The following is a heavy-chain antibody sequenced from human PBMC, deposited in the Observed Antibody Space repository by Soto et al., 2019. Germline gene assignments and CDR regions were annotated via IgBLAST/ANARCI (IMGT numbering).Heavy chain of an antibody. CDR2: IDNEGIGT. D-gene: IGHD6-13*01. CDR1: GFAFSSLW. J-gene: IGHJ4*01. Sequence: EVRLVESGGGLVHPGASLTVSCEASGFAFSSLWMHWVRQAPGKGLEWVSRIDNEGIGTNYADAVRGRFTMSRDNANNHLYLQMNSLRSDDTALYYCAKDEGAAVESPGDWGHGTLVTVSS. CDR3: AKDEGAAVESPGD. V-gene: IGHV3-74*01.